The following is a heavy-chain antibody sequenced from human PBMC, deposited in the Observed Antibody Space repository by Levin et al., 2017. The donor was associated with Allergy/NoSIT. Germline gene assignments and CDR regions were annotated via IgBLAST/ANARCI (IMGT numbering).Heavy chain of an antibody. CDR2: VSYTCTT. D-gene: IGHD6-13*01. Sequence: SETLSLTCTVSGAFINTADSNYWAWIRQPPGKDLEWIGTVSYTCTTYNNPSLKSRVTISADMSKSQFSLKLTSVTAADTALYYFARDEHNISWYKTWGQGILVTVSS. CDR1: GAFINTADSNY. CDR3: ARDEHNISWYKT. J-gene: IGHJ4*02. V-gene: IGHV4-39*02.